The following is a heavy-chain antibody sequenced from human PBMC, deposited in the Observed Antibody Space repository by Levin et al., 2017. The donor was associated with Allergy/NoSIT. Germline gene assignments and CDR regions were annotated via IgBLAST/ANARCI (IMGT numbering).Heavy chain of an antibody. CDR3: ARDSSSPHFYYYGMDV. J-gene: IGHJ6*02. Sequence: KVSCKGSGYSFTSYWIGWVRQMPGKGLEWMGIIYPGDSDTRYSPSFQGQVTISADKSISTAYLQWSSLKASDTAMYYCARDSSSPHFYYYGMDVWGQGTTVTVSS. V-gene: IGHV5-51*01. CDR1: GYSFTSYW. CDR2: IYPGDSDT. D-gene: IGHD6-13*01.